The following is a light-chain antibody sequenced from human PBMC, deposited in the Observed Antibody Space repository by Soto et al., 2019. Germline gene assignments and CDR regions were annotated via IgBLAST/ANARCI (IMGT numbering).Light chain of an antibody. J-gene: IGLJ1*01. CDR1: NSDIGSYDL. CDR2: EVT. V-gene: IGLV2-23*02. CDR3: CSFADFTYV. Sequence: QSVLTQPASVSGSPGQSITISCTGTNSDIGSYDLVSWYQQHPGTAPKLIIYEVTKRPSGVSTRFSGSKSGNTASLTISGLQAVDEADYYCCSFADFTYVFGTGTKVTV.